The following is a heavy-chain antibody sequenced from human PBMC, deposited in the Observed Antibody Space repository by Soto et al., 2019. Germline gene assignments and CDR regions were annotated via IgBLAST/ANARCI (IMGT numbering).Heavy chain of an antibody. CDR3: ARASVVVICDY. CDR2: INPNSGGT. Sequence: ASVKVSCKASGYAFTGYYMHWVLQAPGQGLEWMGWINPNSGGTNYAQKFQGRVTMTRDTSISTAYMELSRLRSDDTAVYYCARASVVVICDYWGQGTLVTVSS. V-gene: IGHV1-2*02. D-gene: IGHD2-21*01. J-gene: IGHJ4*02. CDR1: GYAFTGYY.